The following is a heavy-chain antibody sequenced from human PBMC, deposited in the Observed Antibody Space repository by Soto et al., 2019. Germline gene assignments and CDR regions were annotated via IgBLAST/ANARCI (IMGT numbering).Heavy chain of an antibody. CDR2: IWYDGSNE. CDR1: GFIFSSYG. J-gene: IGHJ4*02. Sequence: GGSLRLSCAASGFIFSSYGMHWVRQAPGKGLEWVAIIWYDGSNEYHADSVKGRFTISRDNSMNTLYLQMNSLRVDDTAVYYCARDRPDDSSGYCPGYWGQGTLVTVSS. D-gene: IGHD3-22*01. V-gene: IGHV3-33*01. CDR3: ARDRPDDSSGYCPGY.